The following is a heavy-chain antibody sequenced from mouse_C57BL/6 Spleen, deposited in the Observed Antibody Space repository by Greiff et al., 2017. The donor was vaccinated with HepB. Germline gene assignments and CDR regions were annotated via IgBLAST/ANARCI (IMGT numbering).Heavy chain of an antibody. J-gene: IGHJ2*01. V-gene: IGHV1-80*01. CDR2: IYPGDGDT. CDR1: GYAFSSYW. D-gene: IGHD1-1*01. Sequence: QVQLKESGAELVKPGASVKISCKASGYAFSSYWMNWVKQRPGKGLEWIGQIYPGDGDTNYNGKFKGKATLTADKSSSTAYMQLSSLTSEDSAVYVYARDYGSRATDYWGQGTTLTVSS. CDR3: ARDYGSRATDY.